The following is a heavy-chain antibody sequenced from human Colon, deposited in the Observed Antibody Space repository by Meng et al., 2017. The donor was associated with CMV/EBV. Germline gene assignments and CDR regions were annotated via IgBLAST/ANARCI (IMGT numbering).Heavy chain of an antibody. Sequence: GGSLRLSCAASGFIFSDYYMSWIRQAPGKGLEWVSSISENGRTTYYADSVKGRFTVSRDNAQKSLYLQMNSLRAEDTALYYCARALSGDGMDVWGQGTTVTVSS. CDR3: ARALSGDGMDV. J-gene: IGHJ6*02. CDR1: GFIFSDYY. D-gene: IGHD3-10*01. CDR2: ISENGRTT. V-gene: IGHV3-11*01.